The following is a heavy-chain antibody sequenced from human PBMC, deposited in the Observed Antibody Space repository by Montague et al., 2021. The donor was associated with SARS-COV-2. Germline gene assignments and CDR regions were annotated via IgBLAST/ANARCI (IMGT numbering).Heavy chain of an antibody. D-gene: IGHD5-12*01. CDR3: AGASGYPIRGTDV. J-gene: IGHJ6*02. V-gene: IGHV3-74*01. Sequence: SLRLSCAASEFSFRSDWINWVRQGPGKGLVWVSRIYSDGSRIDYADSVKGRFTISRDNARNTVFLQMNSLRVEDAAVYYCAGASGYPIRGTDVWGQGTMVTVSS. CDR1: EFSFRSDW. CDR2: IYSDGSRI.